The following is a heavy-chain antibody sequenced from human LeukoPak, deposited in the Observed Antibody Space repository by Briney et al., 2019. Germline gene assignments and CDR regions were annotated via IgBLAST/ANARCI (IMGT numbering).Heavy chain of an antibody. CDR2: IYYSGST. Sequence: PSETLSLTCTVSGGSISSSSYYWGWIRQPPGKGLEWIGYIYYSGSTNYNPSLKSRVTISVDTSKNQFSLKLSSVTAADTAVYYCARIRDYYDFWSGYYTPDAFDIWGQGTMVTVSS. CDR1: GGSISSSSYY. J-gene: IGHJ3*02. D-gene: IGHD3-3*01. V-gene: IGHV4-61*05. CDR3: ARIRDYYDFWSGYYTPDAFDI.